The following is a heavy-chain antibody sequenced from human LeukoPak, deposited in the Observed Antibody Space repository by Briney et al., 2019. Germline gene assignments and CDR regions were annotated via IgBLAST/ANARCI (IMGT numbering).Heavy chain of an antibody. CDR2: ISAYNGNT. D-gene: IGHD6-13*01. CDR3: ASWGSVGQQLVLREKNWFDP. J-gene: IGHJ5*02. Sequence: ASVKVSCKASGYTFTSYGISWVRQAPGQGLEWMGWISAYNGNTNYAQKLQGRVTMTTDTSTSTAYMELRSLRSDDTAVYYCASWGSVGQQLVLREKNWFDPWGQGTLVTVSS. V-gene: IGHV1-18*01. CDR1: GYTFTSYG.